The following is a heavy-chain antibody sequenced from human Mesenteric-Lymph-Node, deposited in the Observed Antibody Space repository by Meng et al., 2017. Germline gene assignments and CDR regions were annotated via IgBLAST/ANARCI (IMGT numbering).Heavy chain of an antibody. Sequence: LKISCAASGFTFSSYWMHWVRQAPGKGLVWVSRINSDGSSTSYADSVKGRFTISRDSAKNSLYLQMNSLRADDTAVYYCARDYGRSFDYWGQGTLVTVSS. CDR1: GFTFSSYW. CDR3: ARDYGRSFDY. D-gene: IGHD3-10*01. V-gene: IGHV3-74*01. J-gene: IGHJ4*02. CDR2: INSDGSST.